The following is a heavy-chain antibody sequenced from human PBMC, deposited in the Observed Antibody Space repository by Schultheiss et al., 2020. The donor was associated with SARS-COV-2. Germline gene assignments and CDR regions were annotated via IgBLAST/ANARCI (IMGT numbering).Heavy chain of an antibody. D-gene: IGHD7-27*01. CDR2: ISSSSSYT. CDR3: ARDPLTGAASFDY. V-gene: IGHV3-11*06. CDR1: GFTFSDYY. J-gene: IGHJ4*02. Sequence: SLKISCAASGFTFSDYYMSWIRQAPGKGLEWVSYISSSSSYTNYADSVKGRFTISRDNAKNSLYLQMNSLRAEDTAVYYCARDPLTGAASFDYWGQGTLVTVSS.